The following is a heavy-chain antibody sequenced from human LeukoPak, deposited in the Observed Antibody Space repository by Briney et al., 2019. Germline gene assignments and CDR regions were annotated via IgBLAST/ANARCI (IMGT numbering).Heavy chain of an antibody. J-gene: IGHJ4*02. CDR3: ARRGWGATTYKLEYYFDY. D-gene: IGHD5-12*01. V-gene: IGHV3-30*01. CDR2: ISYDGSNK. Sequence: PGGSLRLSCAASGFTISSYVMHWVRQAPGKGLEWVAVISYDGSNKYYADSVKGRFTISRDNSKNTLYLQMNSLRAEDTAVYYCARRGWGATTYKLEYYFDYWGQGTLVTVSS. CDR1: GFTISSYV.